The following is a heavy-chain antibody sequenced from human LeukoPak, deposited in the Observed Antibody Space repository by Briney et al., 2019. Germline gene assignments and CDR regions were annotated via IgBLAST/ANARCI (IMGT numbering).Heavy chain of an antibody. D-gene: IGHD3-10*01. Sequence: PSETLSLTCTVSGGSISSYYWSWIRQPAGKGLEWIARIYSSGSTNYNPSLKSRVTMSVDTSKNQFSLKLSFVTAADAAVYYCARVLLWFGELFDAFDIWGQGTMVTVSS. J-gene: IGHJ3*02. CDR2: IYSSGST. V-gene: IGHV4-4*07. CDR1: GGSISSYY. CDR3: ARVLLWFGELFDAFDI.